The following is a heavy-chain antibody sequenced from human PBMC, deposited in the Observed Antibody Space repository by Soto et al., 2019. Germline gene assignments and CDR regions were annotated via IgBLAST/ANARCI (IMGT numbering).Heavy chain of an antibody. CDR1: GFTFSTYA. J-gene: IGHJ4*02. CDR3: AKDRNYPRDQFHY. Sequence: GSLRLSCAASGFTFSTYALSWVRQAPGKGLEWVSAISANGQGIYYADSVRGRFTISRDNSKNTIFLHMDSLRAEDTAVYYCAKDRNYPRDQFHYWGQGTLVTVSS. D-gene: IGHD1-7*01. V-gene: IGHV3-23*01. CDR2: ISANGQGI.